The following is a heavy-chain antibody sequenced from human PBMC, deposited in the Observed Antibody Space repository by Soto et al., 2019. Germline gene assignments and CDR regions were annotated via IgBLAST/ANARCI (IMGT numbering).Heavy chain of an antibody. CDR3: ARGPPPSYYDFWSGYFGYMDV. Sequence: GGSLRLSCAASGFTFSSYWMHWVRQAPGKGLVWVSRINSDGSSTSYADSVKGRFTISRDNAKNTLYLQMNSLRAEDTAVYYCARGPPPSYYDFWSGYFGYMDVWGKGTTVTVSS. V-gene: IGHV3-74*01. J-gene: IGHJ6*03. D-gene: IGHD3-3*01. CDR2: INSDGSST. CDR1: GFTFSSYW.